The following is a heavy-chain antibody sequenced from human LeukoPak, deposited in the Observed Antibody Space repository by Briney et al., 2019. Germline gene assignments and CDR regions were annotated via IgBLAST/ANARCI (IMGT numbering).Heavy chain of an antibody. Sequence: PSETLSLTCTVSGGSISSYYWSWIRQPPGPGLEWIGYIYHNGSTNYNPSLKSRVTISVDTSRNQFSLKLSSVTAADTAVYYCARYTVGAILMDVWGKGTTVTVSS. V-gene: IGHV4-59*01. CDR1: GGSISSYY. J-gene: IGHJ6*03. CDR3: ARYTVGAILMDV. D-gene: IGHD1-26*01. CDR2: IYHNGST.